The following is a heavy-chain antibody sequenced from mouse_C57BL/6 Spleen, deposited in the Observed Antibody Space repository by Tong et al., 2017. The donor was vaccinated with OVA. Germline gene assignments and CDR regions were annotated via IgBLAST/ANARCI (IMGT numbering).Heavy chain of an antibody. CDR1: GFTFSSYA. CDR2: ISDGGSYT. J-gene: IGHJ4*01. V-gene: IGHV5-4*01. D-gene: IGHD3-2*02. Sequence: EVQLQESGGGLVKPGGSLKLSCAASGFTFSSYAMSWVRQTPEKRLEWVATISDGGSYTYYPDNVKGRFTISRDNAKNNLYLQMSHLKSEDTAMYYCTRVQLRPYYYAMDYWGQGTSVTVSS. CDR3: TRVQLRPYYYAMDY.